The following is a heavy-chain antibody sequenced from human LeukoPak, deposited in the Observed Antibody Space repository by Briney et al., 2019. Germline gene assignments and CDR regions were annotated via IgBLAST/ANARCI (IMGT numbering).Heavy chain of an antibody. V-gene: IGHV4-61*01. J-gene: IGHJ4*02. CDR1: GGSVSSGSYY. CDR3: AREGPQLGLDY. Sequence: PSETLSLTCTVSGGSVSSGSYYWSWIRQPPGKGLEWIGYIYYSGGTNYNPSLKSRVTISVDTSKNQFSPKLSSVTAADTAVYYCAREGPQLGLDYWGQGTLVTVSS. D-gene: IGHD1-1*01. CDR2: IYYSGGT.